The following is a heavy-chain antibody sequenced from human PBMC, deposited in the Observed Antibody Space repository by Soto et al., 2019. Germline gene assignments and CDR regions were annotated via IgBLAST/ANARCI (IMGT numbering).Heavy chain of an antibody. D-gene: IGHD4-17*01. CDR3: AKVVVNDYGDYGPFDY. CDR2: ISGSGGST. V-gene: IGHV3-23*01. CDR1: GFTFSSYA. J-gene: IGHJ4*02. Sequence: GGSLRLSCAASGFTFSSYAMSWVRQAPGKGLEWVSAISGSGGSTYYADSVKGRFTISRDNSKNTLYLQMNSLRAEDTAVYYCAKVVVNDYGDYGPFDYWGQGTLVTVS.